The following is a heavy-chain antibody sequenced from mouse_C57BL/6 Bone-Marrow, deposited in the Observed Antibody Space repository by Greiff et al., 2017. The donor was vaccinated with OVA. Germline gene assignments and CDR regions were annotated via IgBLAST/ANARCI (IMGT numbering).Heavy chain of an antibody. D-gene: IGHD2-14*01. Sequence: EVMLVESGGGLVKPGGSLKLSCAASGFTFSSYAMSWVRQTPEKRLEWVATISDGGSYTYYPDNVKGRFTISRDNAKNNLYLQMSHLKSEDTAMYYCARDPIGLRDYWGQGTTLTVSS. V-gene: IGHV5-4*01. J-gene: IGHJ2*01. CDR2: ISDGGSYT. CDR1: GFTFSSYA. CDR3: ARDPIGLRDY.